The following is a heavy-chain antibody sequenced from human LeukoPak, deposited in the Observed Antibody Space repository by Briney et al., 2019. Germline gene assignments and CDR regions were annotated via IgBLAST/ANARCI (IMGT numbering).Heavy chain of an antibody. V-gene: IGHV1-2*02. CDR1: GYTFTGYY. CDR2: INPNIGVT. D-gene: IGHD5-12*01. J-gene: IGHJ4*02. Sequence: ASVKVSCKASGYTFTGYYIHWVRQAPGQGLEWMGWINPNIGVTNYAQKFQGRVTMTRDTSISTAYMELSRLTSDDTAIYYCARGTFLGGYNWESLDYWSQGTLVTVSS. CDR3: ARGTFLGGYNWESLDY.